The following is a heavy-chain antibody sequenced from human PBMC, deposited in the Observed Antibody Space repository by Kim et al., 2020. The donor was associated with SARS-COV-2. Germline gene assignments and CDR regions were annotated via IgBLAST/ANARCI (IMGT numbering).Heavy chain of an antibody. V-gene: IGHV4-31*02. D-gene: IGHD3-3*01. Sequence: PARQSRVTRSVDTSKNHFSLKLSSVTAADTAVYYCARGGTIFGVVTRPFDYWGQGTLVTVSS. CDR3: ARGGTIFGVVTRPFDY. J-gene: IGHJ4*02.